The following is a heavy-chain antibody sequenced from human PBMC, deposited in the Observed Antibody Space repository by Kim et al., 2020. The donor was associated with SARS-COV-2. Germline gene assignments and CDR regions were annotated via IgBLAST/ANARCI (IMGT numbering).Heavy chain of an antibody. V-gene: IGHV3-64*04. J-gene: IGHJ6*02. Sequence: KGRFTISRDNSKNTLYLQMNSLRAEDTAVYYCARPHVEMALYYYYGMDVWGQGTTVTVSS. CDR3: ARPHVEMALYYYYGMDV. D-gene: IGHD5-12*01.